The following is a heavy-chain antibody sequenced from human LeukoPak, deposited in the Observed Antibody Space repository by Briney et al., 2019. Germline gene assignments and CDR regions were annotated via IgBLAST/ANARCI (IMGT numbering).Heavy chain of an antibody. CDR2: INPNSGGT. Sequence: ASVKVSCKASGYTFTGYYMHRVRQAPGQGLEWMGWINPNSGGTNYAQKFQGRVTMTRDTSISTAYMELSRLRSDDTAVYYCARDTGYSYGYATEYYFDYWGQGTLVTVSS. V-gene: IGHV1-2*02. J-gene: IGHJ4*02. CDR1: GYTFTGYY. CDR3: ARDTGYSYGYATEYYFDY. D-gene: IGHD5-18*01.